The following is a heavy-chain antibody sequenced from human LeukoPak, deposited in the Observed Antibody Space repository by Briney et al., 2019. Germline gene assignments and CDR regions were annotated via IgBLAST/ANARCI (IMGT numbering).Heavy chain of an antibody. CDR3: ASSPPADYYDSSGYYSNYMDV. CDR1: GGTFSSYA. CDR2: IIPIFGTA. D-gene: IGHD3-22*01. J-gene: IGHJ6*03. V-gene: IGHV1-69*13. Sequence: SVKVSCKASGGTFSSYAISWVRQAPGQGLEWMGGIIPIFGTANYAQKFQGRVTITANESTSTAYMELSSLRSEDTAVYYCASSPPADYYDSSGYYSNYMDVWGKGTTVTISS.